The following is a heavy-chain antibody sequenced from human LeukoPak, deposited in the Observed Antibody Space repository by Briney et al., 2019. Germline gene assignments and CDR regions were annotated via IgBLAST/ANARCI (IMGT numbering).Heavy chain of an antibody. CDR1: GFTFSRYA. CDR3: SKDQVWIVVGSFDY. CDR2: ISGSGGSA. V-gene: IGHV3-23*01. D-gene: IGHD3-22*01. J-gene: IGHJ4*02. Sequence: PGGLLRSSGTAPGFTFSRYAMSWVGQSPGKGLEWVSGISGSGGSAYYADSVKGRFTISRDNSKNTLYLQMTSLRAEDTAVYYCSKDQVWIVVGSFDYWGQGTLVTVSS.